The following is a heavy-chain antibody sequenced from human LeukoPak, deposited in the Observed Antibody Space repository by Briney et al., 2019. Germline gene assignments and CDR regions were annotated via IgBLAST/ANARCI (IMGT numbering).Heavy chain of an antibody. J-gene: IGHJ4*02. D-gene: IGHD3-22*01. V-gene: IGHV3-23*01. CDR3: AKRGVVIRVILVGFHKEAYYFDS. CDR2: ISDSGGRT. Sequence: GGSLRLSCAVSGITLSNYGMSWVHQAPGRGLEWVAGISDSGGRTNYADSVKGRFIISRDNPKNTLYLQMNSLRAEDTAVYFCAKRGVVIRVILVGFHKEAYYFDSWGQGALVTVSS. CDR1: GITLSNYG.